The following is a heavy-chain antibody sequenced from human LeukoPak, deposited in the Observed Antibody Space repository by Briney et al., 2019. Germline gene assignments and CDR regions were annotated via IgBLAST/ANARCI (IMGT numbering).Heavy chain of an antibody. J-gene: IGHJ4*02. CDR2: INHSGST. CDR3: ARLGGLLFFDY. CDR1: GGSFSGYY. Sequence: SETLSLTCAVYGGSFSGYYWSWIRQPPGKGLEWIGEINHSGSTNYNPSLKGRVTISVDTSKNQFSLKLSSVTAADTAVYYCARLGGLLFFDYWGQGTLVTVSS. V-gene: IGHV4-34*01. D-gene: IGHD2-21*02.